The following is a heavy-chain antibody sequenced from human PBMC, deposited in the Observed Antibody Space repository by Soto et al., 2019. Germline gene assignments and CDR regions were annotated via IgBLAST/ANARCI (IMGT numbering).Heavy chain of an antibody. CDR2: IYYSGST. CDR3: ARAGYLRPGLVWDGMDV. CDR1: GGSIRSYY. D-gene: IGHD3-9*01. J-gene: IGHJ6*02. V-gene: IGHV4-59*01. Sequence: SETRSLTCTVSGGSIRSYYWTWIRQPPGKGLEWLGYIYYSGSTNYNPSLKSRVTISVDTSKNRFSLKLSSVTAADTAVYYCARAGYLRPGLVWDGMDVPGQGTTVTVSS.